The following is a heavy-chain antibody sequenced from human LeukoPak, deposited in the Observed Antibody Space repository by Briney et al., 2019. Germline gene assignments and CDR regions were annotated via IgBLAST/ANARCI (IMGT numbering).Heavy chain of an antibody. J-gene: IGHJ4*02. CDR1: GFTVSTNY. V-gene: IGHV3-23*01. D-gene: IGHD4-23*01. CDR3: ARERGSSGGNTNGYFDY. CDR2: ISGSGGTT. Sequence: QTGGSLRLSCATSGFTVSTNYVSWVRQAPGKGLEWVSVISGSGGTTYSADSVKGRFTISRDNSKNTLYLQMNTLRAEDTAAYYCARERGSSGGNTNGYFDYWGQGALVAVSS.